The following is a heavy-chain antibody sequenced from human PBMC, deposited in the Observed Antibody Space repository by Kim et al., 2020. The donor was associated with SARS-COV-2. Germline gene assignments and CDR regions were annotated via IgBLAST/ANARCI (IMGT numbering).Heavy chain of an antibody. CDR2: MYDSGST. J-gene: IGHJ4*01. CDR1: GASVSSGTYY. D-gene: IGHD1-26*01. V-gene: IGHV4-61*01. CDR3: AILSGSYLSADY. Sequence: SETLSLTCTVSGASVSSGTYYWSWIRQPPGKGLEWIGYMYDSGSTNYNPSLKSRVTISVDTSKNQFSLKLSSVTAADTAVYYCAILSGSYLSADYWGQGTLVTVSS.